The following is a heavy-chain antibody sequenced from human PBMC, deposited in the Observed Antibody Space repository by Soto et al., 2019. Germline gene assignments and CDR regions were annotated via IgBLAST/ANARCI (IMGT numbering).Heavy chain of an antibody. CDR3: AREVTLGRWIQPLDS. Sequence: QVQLQVSGPGLVNPSETLSLTCTVSGDSISSYSWSWIRQHPGKGLEWIVNIHYNVNTTYCPSFNSRVKQSADTSKNHLSLKLISVTTADTAVYFFAREVTLGRWIQPLDSLWQGTLVTGSS. V-gene: IGHV4-59*01. J-gene: IGHJ4*02. CDR2: IHYNVNT. D-gene: IGHD4-4*01. CDR1: GDSISSYS.